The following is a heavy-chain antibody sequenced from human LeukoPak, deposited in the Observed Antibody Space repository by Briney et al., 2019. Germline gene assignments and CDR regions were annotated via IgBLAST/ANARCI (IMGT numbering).Heavy chain of an antibody. Sequence: PSETLSLTCTVSGGSMSSYYWSWIRQPAGKGLEWIGRIYASGSTYYNPSLKSRVTMSVDTSKNQFSLRLSSVTAADTAVYYCAIRTTTVTVEIDYWGQGTLVTVSS. CDR2: IYASGST. CDR3: AIRTTTVTVEIDY. V-gene: IGHV4-4*07. CDR1: GGSMSSYY. J-gene: IGHJ4*02. D-gene: IGHD4-17*01.